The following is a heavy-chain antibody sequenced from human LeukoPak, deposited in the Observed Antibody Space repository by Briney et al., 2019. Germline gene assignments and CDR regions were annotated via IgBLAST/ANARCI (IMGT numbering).Heavy chain of an antibody. Sequence: SETLSLTCSVSIGSISSSKWWSWVRQSPVKGLEWIGEIYLYGTTNYNPSFTSRVTMSVDRSRNQFSLKLTSVTAADTAVYYCARQKWEQQGRDYYFNGLDVWGPGTTVIVSS. CDR3: ARQKWEQQGRDYYFNGLDV. V-gene: IGHV4-4*02. CDR2: IYLYGTT. J-gene: IGHJ6*02. CDR1: IGSISSSKW. D-gene: IGHD1/OR15-1a*01.